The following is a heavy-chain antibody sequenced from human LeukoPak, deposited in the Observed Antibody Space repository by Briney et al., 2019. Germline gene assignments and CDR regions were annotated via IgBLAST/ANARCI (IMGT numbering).Heavy chain of an antibody. CDR3: AADRPPITMVRGVIID. CDR2: IVVGSGNT. Sequence: GPSVKVSCKASGFTFTSSAVQWVRQARGQRLEWIGWIVVGSGNTNYAQKFQERVTITRDMSTSTAYMELSSLRSEDTAVYYCAADRPPITMVRGVIIDWGQGTLVTVSS. J-gene: IGHJ4*02. CDR1: GFTFTSSA. V-gene: IGHV1-58*01. D-gene: IGHD3-10*01.